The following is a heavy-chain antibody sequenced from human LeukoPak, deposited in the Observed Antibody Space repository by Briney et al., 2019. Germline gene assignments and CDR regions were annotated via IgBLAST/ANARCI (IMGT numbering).Heavy chain of an antibody. Sequence: PGGSLRLSCAASGFTFSSYSMNWVRQAPGKGLEWVSSISSSSSYIYYADSVKGRFTISRDNAKNSLYLQMNSLRAEDTAVYYCAREVAARPNFPPDYWGQGTLVTVSS. V-gene: IGHV3-21*01. CDR3: AREVAARPNFPPDY. J-gene: IGHJ4*02. D-gene: IGHD6-6*01. CDR2: ISSSSSYI. CDR1: GFTFSSYS.